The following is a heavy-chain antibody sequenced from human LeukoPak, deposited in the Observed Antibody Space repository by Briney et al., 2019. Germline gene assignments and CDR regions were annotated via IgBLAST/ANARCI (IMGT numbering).Heavy chain of an antibody. J-gene: IGHJ5*02. V-gene: IGHV4-59*01. Sequence: SETLSLTCTVSGGSISPYFWSWMRQTPGEGLEWIGYISYTGSTNYNPALKSRVTISVDTSKNQFSLQLTSVTAADTAVYCCARDDYRGVTNFDPWGQGTLVTVSS. CDR1: GGSISPYF. D-gene: IGHD3-10*01. CDR3: ARDDYRGVTNFDP. CDR2: ISYTGST.